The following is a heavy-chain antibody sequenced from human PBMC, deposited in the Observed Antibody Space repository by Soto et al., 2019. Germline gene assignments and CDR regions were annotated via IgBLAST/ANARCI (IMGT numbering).Heavy chain of an antibody. Sequence: SETLSLTCTVSGGSISSSSYYWGWIRQPPWKGLEWIGSIYYSGSTYYNPSLKSRVTISVDTSKNQFSLKLSSVTAADTAVYYCERPLAALLVGRTGNWFDPWGQGTLVTVSS. V-gene: IGHV4-39*01. CDR3: ERPLAALLVGRTGNWFDP. CDR2: IYYSGST. J-gene: IGHJ5*02. D-gene: IGHD6-6*01. CDR1: GGSISSSSYY.